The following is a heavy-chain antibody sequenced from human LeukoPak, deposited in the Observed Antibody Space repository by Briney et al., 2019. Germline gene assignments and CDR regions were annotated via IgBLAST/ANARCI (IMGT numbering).Heavy chain of an antibody. CDR2: IYTSGST. V-gene: IGHV4-4*08. Sequence: KPSETLSLTCTVSGGSISSYYWSWIRQPPGKGLEWIGRIYTSGSTYYNPSLKSRVTISVDTSKNQFSLKLSSVTAADTAVYYCARRLELGGDYFDYWGQGTLVTVSS. J-gene: IGHJ4*02. CDR1: GGSISSYY. CDR3: ARRLELGGDYFDY. D-gene: IGHD1-7*01.